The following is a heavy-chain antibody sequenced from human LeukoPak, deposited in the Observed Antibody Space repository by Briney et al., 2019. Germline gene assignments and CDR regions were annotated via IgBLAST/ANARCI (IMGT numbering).Heavy chain of an antibody. J-gene: IGHJ4*02. CDR1: NDTFIRNG. Sequence: ASMKVSCRASNDTFIRNGISWVRQAPGQGLEWVGRINVYRGKTNYAQKLQDRVTLTIDTSTATAYMELRSLRSDDTAVYYCATMAGATHTTSTPHYIAYWGRGTLVTVSS. CDR3: ATMAGATHTTSTPHYIAY. V-gene: IGHV1-18*04. CDR2: INVYRGKT. D-gene: IGHD1-26*01.